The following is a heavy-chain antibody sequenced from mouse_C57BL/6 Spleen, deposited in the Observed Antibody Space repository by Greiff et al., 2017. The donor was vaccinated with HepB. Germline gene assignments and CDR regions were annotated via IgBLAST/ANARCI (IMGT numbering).Heavy chain of an antibody. Sequence: VKLMESGPELVKPGASVKISCTASGYAFSSSWMNWVKQRPGKGLEWIGRIYPGDGDTNYNRKLKGKATLTADKSSSTAYMQLSSLTSEDSAVYFCGGSIDSSSYEALDYWGQGTSVTVSS. CDR2: IYPGDGDT. V-gene: IGHV1-82*01. CDR3: GGSIDSSSYEALDY. CDR1: GYAFSSSW. D-gene: IGHD3-2*02. J-gene: IGHJ4*01.